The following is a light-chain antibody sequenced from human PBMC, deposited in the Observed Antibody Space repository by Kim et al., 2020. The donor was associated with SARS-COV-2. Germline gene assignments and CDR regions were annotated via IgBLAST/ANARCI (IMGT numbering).Light chain of an antibody. CDR3: NSRDSNGNHLV. Sequence: SSELTQDPAVSVALGQTVSITCQGDSLRSYYAIWYQQKPGQAPVLVIYDRNNRPSGIPDRFSGSSSGNTASLTITGAQAEDEADYYCNSRDSNGNHLVFGTGTKAPS. J-gene: IGLJ1*01. CDR2: DRN. CDR1: SLRSYY. V-gene: IGLV3-19*01.